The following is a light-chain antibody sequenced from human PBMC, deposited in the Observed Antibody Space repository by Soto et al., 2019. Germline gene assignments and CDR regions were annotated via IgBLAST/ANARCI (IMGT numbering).Light chain of an antibody. J-gene: IGLJ2*01. V-gene: IGLV2-14*01. CDR1: SSDVGGYNY. CDR3: SSYTSSSTLL. Sequence: QAVVTQPASVSGSPGQSITISCTGTSSDVGGYNYVSWYQQHPGKAPKLMIYEVSNRPSGVSNRFSGSKSGNTASLTISGLQAEDEADYYCSSYTSSSTLLFGGGTKLTVL. CDR2: EVS.